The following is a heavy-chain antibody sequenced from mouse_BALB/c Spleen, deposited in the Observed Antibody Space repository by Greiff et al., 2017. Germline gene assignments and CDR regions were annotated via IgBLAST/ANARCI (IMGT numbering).Heavy chain of an antibody. CDR2: IYPGNSDT. V-gene: IGHV1-5*01. Sequence: EVQLQRSGTVLARPGASVKMSCKASGYTFTSYWMHWVKQRPGQGLEWIGAIYPGNSDTSYNQKFKGKAKLTAVTSTSTAYMELSSLTNEDSAVYYCTTDYRYDPAWFAYWGQGTLVTVSA. CDR1: GYTFTSYW. D-gene: IGHD2-14*01. CDR3: TTDYRYDPAWFAY. J-gene: IGHJ3*01.